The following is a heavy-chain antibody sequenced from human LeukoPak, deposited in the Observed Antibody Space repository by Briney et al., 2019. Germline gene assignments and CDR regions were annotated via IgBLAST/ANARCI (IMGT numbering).Heavy chain of an antibody. V-gene: IGHV3-73*01. CDR1: GFTFSGSA. CDR2: IGSKANSYAT. J-gene: IGHJ4*02. Sequence: QSGGSLRLSCAASGFTFSGSAMHWVRQASGKGLEWVGRIGSKANSYATAYAASVKGRFTISRDDSKNTAYLQMNSLKTEDTAVYYRTRHGAVGPPAWGQGTLVTVSS. D-gene: IGHD2-2*01. CDR3: TRHGAVGPPA.